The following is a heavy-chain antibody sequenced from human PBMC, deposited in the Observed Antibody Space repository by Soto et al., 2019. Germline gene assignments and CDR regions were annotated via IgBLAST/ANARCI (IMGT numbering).Heavy chain of an antibody. Sequence: WGSLRLSCAASGFTFSSYAMNWVRQAPGKGLEWVSAISDSGGSTYYADSVKGRFTISRDNSKNTLYLQMSSLRAEDTAVYYCASGYSGGWPRKDYWGQGTLVTVSS. CDR3: ASGYSGGWPRKDY. CDR2: ISDSGGST. J-gene: IGHJ4*02. CDR1: GFTFSSYA. V-gene: IGHV3-23*01. D-gene: IGHD6-19*01.